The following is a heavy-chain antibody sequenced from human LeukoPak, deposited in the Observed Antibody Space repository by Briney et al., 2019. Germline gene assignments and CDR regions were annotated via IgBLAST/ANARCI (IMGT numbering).Heavy chain of an antibody. CDR1: GFTFSSYW. CDR3: ASGGYCSSTSCYGPYYYYYYYMDV. J-gene: IGHJ6*03. D-gene: IGHD2-2*03. Sequence: PGGSLRLSCAASGFTFSSYWMHWVRQAPGKGLGWVSRINSDGSSTSYADSVKGRFTISRDNAKNTLYLQMNSLRDEDTAVYYCASGGYCSSTSCYGPYYYYYYYMDVWGKGTTVTVSS. CDR2: INSDGSST. V-gene: IGHV3-74*01.